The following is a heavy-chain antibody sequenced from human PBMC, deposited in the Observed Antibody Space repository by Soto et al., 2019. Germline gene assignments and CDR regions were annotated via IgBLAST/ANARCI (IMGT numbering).Heavy chain of an antibody. CDR3: ASGSLYGSGTKLCFDY. Sequence: GGSLRLSCAASGFTFSSYAMHWVRQAPDKGLEWVAVISYDGSNKYYADSVKGRFTISRDNSKNTLYLQMNSLRAEDTAVYYCASGSLYGSGTKLCFDYWGQGTLVTVSS. D-gene: IGHD3-10*01. J-gene: IGHJ4*02. CDR2: ISYDGSNK. V-gene: IGHV3-30-3*01. CDR1: GFTFSSYA.